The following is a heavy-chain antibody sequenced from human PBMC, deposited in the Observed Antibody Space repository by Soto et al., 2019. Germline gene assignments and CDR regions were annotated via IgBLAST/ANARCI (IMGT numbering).Heavy chain of an antibody. J-gene: IGHJ3*02. V-gene: IGHV1-69*13. D-gene: IGHD3-22*01. CDR1: GGTFSSYA. Sequence: ASVKVSCKASGGTFSSYAISWVRQAPGQGLEWMGGIIPIFGTANYAQKFQGRVTITADESTSTAYMELSSLRSEDTAVYYCASCDRGYDSSGCGAFEIWGQGTMVTVSS. CDR3: ASCDRGYDSSGCGAFEI. CDR2: IIPIFGTA.